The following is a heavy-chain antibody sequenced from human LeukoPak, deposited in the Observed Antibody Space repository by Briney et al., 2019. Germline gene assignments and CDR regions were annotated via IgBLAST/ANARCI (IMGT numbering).Heavy chain of an antibody. Sequence: GRSLRLSCAASGFTFTNFAMHWVRQAPGKGLEWVTVIPDDGNNKYFADSVKGRFTISRDNSKNTLYLQMNSLRAEDTAVYYCAKGGPHYGSGSYYAFDYWGQGTLVTVSS. CDR2: IPDDGNNK. V-gene: IGHV3-30*18. J-gene: IGHJ4*02. CDR1: GFTFTNFA. CDR3: AKGGPHYGSGSYYAFDY. D-gene: IGHD3-10*01.